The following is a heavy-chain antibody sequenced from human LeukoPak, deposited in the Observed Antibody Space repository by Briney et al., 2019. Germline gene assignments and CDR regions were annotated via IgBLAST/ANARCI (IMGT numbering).Heavy chain of an antibody. V-gene: IGHV4-34*01. CDR1: GGSFSGYY. CDR2: INHSGST. Sequence: SETLSLTCAVSGGSFSGYYWSWIRQPPGKGLEWIGEINHSGSTNYNPSLKSRVTISVDTSKNQFSLKLSSVTAADTAVYYCASRYYYGSGSYYREYYYGMDVWGQGTTVTVSS. D-gene: IGHD3-10*01. CDR3: ASRYYYGSGSYYREYYYGMDV. J-gene: IGHJ6*02.